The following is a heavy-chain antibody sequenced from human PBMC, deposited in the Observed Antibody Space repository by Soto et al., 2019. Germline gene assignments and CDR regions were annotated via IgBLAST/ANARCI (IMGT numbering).Heavy chain of an antibody. D-gene: IGHD3-3*01. CDR3: AKSPTYDFWSGYYDY. CDR2: ISYDGSNK. Sequence: PGGSLSLSCAASGFTFSSYGMHWVRQAPGKGLEWVAVISYDGSNKYYADSVKGRFTISRDNSKNTLYLQMNSLRAEDTAVYYCAKSPTYDFWSGYYDYWGQGTLVTVSS. V-gene: IGHV3-30*18. CDR1: GFTFSSYG. J-gene: IGHJ4*02.